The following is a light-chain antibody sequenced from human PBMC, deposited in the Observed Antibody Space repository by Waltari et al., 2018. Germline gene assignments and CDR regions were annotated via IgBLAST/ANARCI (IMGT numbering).Light chain of an antibody. V-gene: IGLV7-43*01. CDR2: DTN. CDR3: VLYRGDAQWV. CDR1: PGQVISNHY. Sequence: QTVVTQEPSLTVSPGGTVTLTCASTPGQVISNHYPNWFQQKPGQAPRALIYDTNKKQPWTPARFSGSLLGGKAALTLSGAQPEDEAEYYCVLYRGDAQWVFGGGTKLTVL. J-gene: IGLJ3*02.